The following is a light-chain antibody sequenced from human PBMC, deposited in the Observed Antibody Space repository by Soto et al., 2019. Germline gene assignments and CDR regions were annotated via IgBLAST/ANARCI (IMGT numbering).Light chain of an antibody. CDR1: QTISSC. V-gene: IGKV1-5*03. J-gene: IGKJ4*01. CDR3: QQYHIYLPLT. CDR2: QAS. Sequence: DIRMTQSPSTLSGSVGDRVTITCRAGQTISSCVAWYQQKPGRAPKLLIYQASSLDSGVPSRFSGSGSGTEFTLTISGLQPDDFASYYCQQYHIYLPLTSGGGTKVDI.